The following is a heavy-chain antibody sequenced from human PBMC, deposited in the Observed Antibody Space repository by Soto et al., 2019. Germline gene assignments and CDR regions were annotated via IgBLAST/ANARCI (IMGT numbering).Heavy chain of an antibody. CDR1: GVTFSCYG. Sequence: AASVKVACKASGVTFSCYGISWVREDPGQGLEWMGGVIPIFGTANYAQKLQGRVTITADKSTSTASMALSSRNSEDTAVSYCARGYYSPHGFSPLAYW. J-gene: IGHJ2*01. V-gene: IGHV1-69*06. CDR2: VIPIFGTA. D-gene: IGHD2-15*01. CDR3: ARGYYSPHGFSPLAYW.